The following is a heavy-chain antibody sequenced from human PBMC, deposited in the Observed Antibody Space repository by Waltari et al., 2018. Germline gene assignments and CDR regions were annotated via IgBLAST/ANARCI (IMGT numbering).Heavy chain of an antibody. CDR1: GYTFTGYY. J-gene: IGHJ3*02. D-gene: IGHD1-26*01. CDR2: INPNSGGT. Sequence: QVQLVQSGAEVKKPGASVKVSCQASGYTFTGYYMNWVRQAPGQGLEGMGWINPNSGGTNYAQKFQGRVTMTRDTSISTAYMELSRLRSDDTAVYYCARGRGVGATSVAFDIWGQGTMVTVSS. V-gene: IGHV1-2*02. CDR3: ARGRGVGATSVAFDI.